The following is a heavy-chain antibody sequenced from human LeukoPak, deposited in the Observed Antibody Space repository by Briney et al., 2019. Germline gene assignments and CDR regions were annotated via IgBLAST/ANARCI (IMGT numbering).Heavy chain of an antibody. CDR2: INPSGGSP. Sequence: ASVKVSCKASGYTFTDYYMHWVRQDPGQGLEWMGVINPSGGSPTYTQKFQGRVTMTSDTSTSTVYMELSSLRSDDTAVYFCARGHRIAARGDYFAYWGQGTLVTASS. CDR3: ARGHRIAARGDYFAY. D-gene: IGHD6-6*01. J-gene: IGHJ4*02. CDR1: GYTFTDYY. V-gene: IGHV1-46*01.